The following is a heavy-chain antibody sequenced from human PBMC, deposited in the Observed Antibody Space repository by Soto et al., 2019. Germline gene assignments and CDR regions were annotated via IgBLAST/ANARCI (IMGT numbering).Heavy chain of an antibody. Sequence: QVQLVESGGGVVQPGRSLRLSCAASGFTFSSYGMHWVRQAPGKGLEWVAVISYDGSNKYYADSVKGRFTISGDNSKNTVYLQRNSLRAEDTAVYYCAKDRGGYGDSGGMDVWGQGATVTVSS. D-gene: IGHD4-17*01. J-gene: IGHJ6*02. CDR2: ISYDGSNK. CDR3: AKDRGGYGDSGGMDV. CDR1: GFTFSSYG. V-gene: IGHV3-30*18.